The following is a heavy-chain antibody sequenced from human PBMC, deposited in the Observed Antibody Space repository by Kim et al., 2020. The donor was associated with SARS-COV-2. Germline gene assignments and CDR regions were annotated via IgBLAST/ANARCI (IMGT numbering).Heavy chain of an antibody. CDR1: GLTFSSYG. CDR3: AREVLRYFDWFHYGMDV. CDR2: IWYDGSNK. Sequence: GGSLRLSCAASGLTFSSYGMHWVRQAPGKGLEWVAVIWYDGSNKYYADSVKGRFTISRDNSKNTLYLQMNSLRAEDTAVYYCAREVLRYFDWFHYGMDVWGQGTTVTVSS. D-gene: IGHD3-9*01. V-gene: IGHV3-33*01. J-gene: IGHJ6*02.